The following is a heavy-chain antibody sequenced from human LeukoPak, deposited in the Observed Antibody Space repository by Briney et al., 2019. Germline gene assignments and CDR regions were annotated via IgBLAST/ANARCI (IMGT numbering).Heavy chain of an antibody. J-gene: IGHJ4*02. CDR1: GYRFTSHW. V-gene: IGHV5-51*01. CDR2: IYPGDSDT. D-gene: IGHD2-21*02. CDR3: AREYCDGDCYSTPFDY. Sequence: GESLKISCKGSGYRFTSHWIGWVRQMPGKGLEWMGIIYPGDSDTRYSPSFQGQVTISADKSISTAYLQWCSLKASDTAMYYCAREYCDGDCYSTPFDYWGQGTLVTVSS.